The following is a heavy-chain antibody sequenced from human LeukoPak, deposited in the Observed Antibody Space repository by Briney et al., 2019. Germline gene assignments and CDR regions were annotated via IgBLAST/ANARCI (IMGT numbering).Heavy chain of an antibody. CDR2: ISWNSGSI. J-gene: IGHJ3*02. CDR1: GFTFDDYA. CDR3: ARTRHVGARAFDI. D-gene: IGHD1-1*01. V-gene: IGHV3-9*01. Sequence: GGSLRLPCAASGFTFDDYAMHWVRQAPGQGLEWVSGISWNSGSIGYADSVKGRFTISRDNAKTSLYLQMNSLRAEDTALYYCARTRHVGARAFDIWGQGTMVTVSS.